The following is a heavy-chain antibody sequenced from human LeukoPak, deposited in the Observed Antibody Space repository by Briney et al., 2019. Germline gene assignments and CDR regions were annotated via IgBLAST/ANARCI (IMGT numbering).Heavy chain of an antibody. CDR2: ISHDAKST. J-gene: IGHJ4*02. V-gene: IGHV3-30*18. CDR1: GFTFSSYG. CDR3: AKPHFDD. Sequence: EPGGSLRLSCATSGFTFSSYGMHWVRQVPGKGLEWVTVISHDAKSTYHVDSVKGRFTISRDNSKNTLYLQMNSLRAEDTAVYYCAKPHFDDWGQGTLVTVSS.